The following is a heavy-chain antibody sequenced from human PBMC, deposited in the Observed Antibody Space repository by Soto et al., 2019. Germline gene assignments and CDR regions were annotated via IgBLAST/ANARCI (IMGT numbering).Heavy chain of an antibody. CDR3: ARAPSWHGLDV. V-gene: IGHV1-46*01. J-gene: IGHJ6*02. CDR1: GYTLTSHY. Sequence: QVQLVQSGAEVKKPGASVNVSCKASGYTLTSHYIHWVRQAPGQGLEWMGIINPGGVSKTYAQEFQGRITMTRDTPTSTVYMELSSLRSQDTAVYYCARAPSWHGLDVWGQGTTVTVSS. CDR2: INPGGVSK.